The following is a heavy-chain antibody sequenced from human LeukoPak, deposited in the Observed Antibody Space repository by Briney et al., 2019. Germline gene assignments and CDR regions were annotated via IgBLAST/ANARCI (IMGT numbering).Heavy chain of an antibody. V-gene: IGHV4-59*01. CDR3: ARGGGIAAAGKGRHTFDY. CDR1: GGSISSYY. J-gene: IGHJ4*02. D-gene: IGHD6-13*01. Sequence: PSETLSLTCTVSGGSISSYYWSWIRQPPGKGLEWIGYIYYSGSTNYNPSLKSRVTISVDTSKNQFSLKLSSVTAADTAVYYCARGGGIAAAGKGRHTFDYWGQGTLVTVSS. CDR2: IYYSGST.